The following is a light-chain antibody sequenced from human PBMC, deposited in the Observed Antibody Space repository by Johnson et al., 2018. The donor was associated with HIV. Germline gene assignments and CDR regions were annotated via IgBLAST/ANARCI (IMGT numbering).Light chain of an antibody. V-gene: IGLV1-51*01. CDR2: DNN. CDR3: GPWDSSLSACV. J-gene: IGLJ1*01. CDR1: SSNIGNNY. Sequence: QSVLTQPPSVSAAPGQKVTISCSGSSSNIGNNYVSWYQQLPGTAPKLLIYDNNKRPSGISDRFSGSKSGTSATLGITGLQTGDEADYYCGPWDSSLSACVLGTGNTVPVL.